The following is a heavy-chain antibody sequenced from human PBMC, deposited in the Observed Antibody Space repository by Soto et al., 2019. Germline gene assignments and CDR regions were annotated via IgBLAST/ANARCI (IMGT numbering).Heavy chain of an antibody. CDR3: ARVRATVTTLLSHYYYYYGMDV. CDR2: INHSGST. J-gene: IGHJ6*02. V-gene: IGHV4-34*01. Sequence: TSETLSLTCAVYGGSFSGYYWSWIRQPPGKGLEWIGEINHSGSTNYNPSLKSRVTISVDTSKNQFSLKLSSVTAADTAVYYCARVRATVTTLLSHYYYYYGMDVWGQGTTVTVSS. D-gene: IGHD4-4*01. CDR1: GGSFSGYY.